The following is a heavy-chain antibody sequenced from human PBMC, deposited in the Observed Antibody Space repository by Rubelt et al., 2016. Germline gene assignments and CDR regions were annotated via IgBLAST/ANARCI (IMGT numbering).Heavy chain of an antibody. CDR2: ISSSSSTI. Sequence: APGKGLEWVSYISSSSSTIYYADSVKGRFTISRDNAKNSLYLQMNSLRAEDTAVYYCARGGSVVFDYWGQGTLVTVSS. J-gene: IGHJ4*02. CDR3: ARGGSVVFDY. V-gene: IGHV3-48*01. D-gene: IGHD3-16*01.